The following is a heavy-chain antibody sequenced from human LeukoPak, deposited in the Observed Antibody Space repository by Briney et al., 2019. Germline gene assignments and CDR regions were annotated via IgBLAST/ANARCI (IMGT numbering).Heavy chain of an antibody. CDR3: ARGRNYYGSGSYYSY. CDR2: INHRGST. J-gene: IGHJ4*02. D-gene: IGHD3-10*01. V-gene: IGHV4-34*01. Sequence: SETLSLTCAVYGGSFSGYYWSWIRQPPGKGLEWIGEINHRGSTNYNPSLKSRVTISVDTSKSQFSLKLSSVTAADTAVYYCARGRNYYGSGSYYSYWGQGTLVTVSS. CDR1: GGSFSGYY.